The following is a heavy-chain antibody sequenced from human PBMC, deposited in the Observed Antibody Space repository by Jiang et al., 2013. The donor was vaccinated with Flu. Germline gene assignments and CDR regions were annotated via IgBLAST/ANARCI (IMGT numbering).Heavy chain of an antibody. D-gene: IGHD3-10*01. Sequence: RLSCAASGFTFSSYAMHWVRQAPGKGLEWVAVISYDGSNKYYADSVKGRFTISRDNSKNTLYLQMNSLRAEDTAVYYCARDLQEDYYGSGSYPGDGMDVWGQGTTVTVSS. CDR2: ISYDGSNK. V-gene: IGHV3-30-3*01. J-gene: IGHJ6*02. CDR1: GFTFSSYA. CDR3: ARDLQEDYYGSGSYPGDGMDV.